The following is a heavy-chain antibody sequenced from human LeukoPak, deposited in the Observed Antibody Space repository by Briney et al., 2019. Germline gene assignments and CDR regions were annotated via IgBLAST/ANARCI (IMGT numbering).Heavy chain of an antibody. D-gene: IGHD1-1*01. Sequence: ASVKVSCKASGYTFTSYAMHWVRQAPGQRLEWMGWINAGNGNTKYSQKFQGRVTITRDTSASTAHMELSSLRSEDTAVYYCARDITSTGHFDYWGQGTLVTVSS. CDR1: GYTFTSYA. J-gene: IGHJ4*02. V-gene: IGHV1-3*01. CDR3: ARDITSTGHFDY. CDR2: INAGNGNT.